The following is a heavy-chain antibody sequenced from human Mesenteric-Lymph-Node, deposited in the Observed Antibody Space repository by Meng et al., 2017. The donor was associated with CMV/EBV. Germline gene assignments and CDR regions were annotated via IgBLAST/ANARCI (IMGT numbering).Heavy chain of an antibody. Sequence: ATGVTFSRYTRSWVRQAPGKRLEWVSALSGSGGSTYYADSVKGRFTISRDNSKNTLFLQMNSLRAEDTAVYYCAKDWGGSYSGFDYWGQGTLVTVSS. CDR1: GVTFSRYT. CDR3: AKDWGGSYSGFDY. V-gene: IGHV3-23*01. D-gene: IGHD1-26*01. CDR2: LSGSGGST. J-gene: IGHJ4*02.